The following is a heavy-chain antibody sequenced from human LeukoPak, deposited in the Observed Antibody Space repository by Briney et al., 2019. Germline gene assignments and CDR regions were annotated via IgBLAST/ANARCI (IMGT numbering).Heavy chain of an antibody. CDR2: IRYDGSNK. CDR1: GFTFSSYG. J-gene: IGHJ6*03. Sequence: GGSLRLSSAASGFTFSSYGMHWVRQAPGKGLEWVAFIRYDGSNKYYADSVKGRFTISRDNSKNTLYLQMNSLRAEDTAVYYCAKDKRGSYPPLNYMDVWGKGTTVTVSS. CDR3: AKDKRGSYPPLNYMDV. V-gene: IGHV3-30*02. D-gene: IGHD1-26*01.